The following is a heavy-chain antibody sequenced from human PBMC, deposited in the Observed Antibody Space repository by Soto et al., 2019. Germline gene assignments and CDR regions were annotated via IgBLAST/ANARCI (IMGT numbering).Heavy chain of an antibody. Sequence: GGSLTLSCAASGFTFSIFAMSWVRQSPGQGLEWVSTISGSGGSTYYADAVKGRYTISRDNSMGTLYLQMKSLRVEDTAIYYCAKEVSLGSTVDLGYWGQGALVTVSS. CDR1: GFTFSIFA. CDR3: AKEVSLGSTVDLGY. V-gene: IGHV3-23*01. CDR2: ISGSGGST. D-gene: IGHD7-27*01. J-gene: IGHJ4*02.